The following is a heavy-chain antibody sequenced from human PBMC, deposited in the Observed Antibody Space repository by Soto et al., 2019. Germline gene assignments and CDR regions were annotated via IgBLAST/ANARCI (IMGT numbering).Heavy chain of an antibody. CDR1: GDSFTDYY. J-gene: IGHJ4*02. Sequence: QVPLVQSGAEVKKPGASVKVSCKPSGDSFTDYYIYWVRQAPGQGLEWMGWINPNSGGTNNAQNFQGRVTLTRDTSISTAYMELSRLRSDDTAVYYCARGPYTYDSSGFYGMHSWGQGTLVTVSS. V-gene: IGHV1-2*02. CDR2: INPNSGGT. CDR3: ARGPYTYDSSGFYGMHS. D-gene: IGHD3-22*01.